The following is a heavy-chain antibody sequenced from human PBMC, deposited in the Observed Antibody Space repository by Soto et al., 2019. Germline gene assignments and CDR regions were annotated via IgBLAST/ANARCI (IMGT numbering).Heavy chain of an antibody. CDR2: IKQDGSEK. CDR1: GFTFSSYW. J-gene: IGHJ6*02. D-gene: IGHD5-12*01. V-gene: IGHV3-7*03. CDR3: AREGWLQSVYYYYGMDV. Sequence: GGSLRLSCAASGFTFSSYWMSWVRQAPGKGLEWVANIKQDGSEKYYVDSVKGRFTISRDNAKNSLYLQMNSLRAEDTAVYYCAREGWLQSVYYYYGMDVWGQGTTVTVSS.